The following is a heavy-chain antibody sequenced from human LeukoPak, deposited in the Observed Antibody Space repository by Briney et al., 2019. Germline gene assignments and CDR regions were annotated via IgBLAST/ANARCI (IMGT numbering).Heavy chain of an antibody. V-gene: IGHV4-39*07. CDR2: IYYSGST. CDR3: ARGNWFDP. Sequence: SETLSLTCTVSGGSISSSSYYWDWIRQPPGKGLEWIGSIYYSGSTYYNPSLKSRVTISVDTSKNQFSLKLSSVTAADTAVYYCARGNWFDPWGQGTLVTVSS. CDR1: GGSISSSSYY. J-gene: IGHJ5*02.